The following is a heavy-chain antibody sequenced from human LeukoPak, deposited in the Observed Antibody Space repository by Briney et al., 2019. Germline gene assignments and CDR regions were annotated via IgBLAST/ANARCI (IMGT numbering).Heavy chain of an antibody. J-gene: IGHJ4*02. CDR3: ARVEHDSSGWNYQTDY. CDR2: IYYSGST. D-gene: IGHD3-22*01. V-gene: IGHV4-59*01. CDR1: GGSISSYY. Sequence: SETLSLTCTVSGGSISSYYWSWIRQPPGKGLEWIGYIYYSGSTNYNPSLKSRVTISVDTSRNQFSLKLSSVTAADTAVYYCARVEHDSSGWNYQTDYWGQGTLVTVSS.